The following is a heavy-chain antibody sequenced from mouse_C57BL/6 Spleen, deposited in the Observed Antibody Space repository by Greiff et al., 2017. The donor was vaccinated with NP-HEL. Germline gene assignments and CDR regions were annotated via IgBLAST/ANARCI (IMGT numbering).Heavy chain of an antibody. CDR2: IHPNSGST. Sequence: QVQLQQPGAELVKPGASVKLSCKASGYTFTSYWMHWVKQRPGQGLEWIGMIHPNSGSTNYNEKFKSKATLTVDKSSSTAYMQLSSLTSEDSAVYYCAREGITTVVGGFDDWGQGTTLTVSS. CDR3: AREGITTVVGGFDD. V-gene: IGHV1-64*01. J-gene: IGHJ2*01. CDR1: GYTFTSYW. D-gene: IGHD1-1*01.